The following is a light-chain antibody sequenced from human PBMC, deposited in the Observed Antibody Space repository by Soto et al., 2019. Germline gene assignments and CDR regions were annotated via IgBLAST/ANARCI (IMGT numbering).Light chain of an antibody. CDR2: DAS. CDR1: QSISSW. Sequence: DIQMTQSPSTLSASVGDRVTITCRASQSISSWLAWYQQKPWKAPKLLIYDASSLESGVPSRFSGSGSGTEFTLTISSLQPDDFATYYCQQYHSYLFTFGPGTQVDMK. CDR3: QQYHSYLFT. V-gene: IGKV1-5*01. J-gene: IGKJ3*01.